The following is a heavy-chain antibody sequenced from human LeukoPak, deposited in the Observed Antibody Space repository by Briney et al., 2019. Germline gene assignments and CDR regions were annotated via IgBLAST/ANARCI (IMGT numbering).Heavy chain of an antibody. J-gene: IGHJ4*02. D-gene: IGHD6-13*01. Sequence: PSETLSLTCTVSGGSISSSSYYWGWLRQPPGKGLEWIGSIYYSGSTYYNPSLKSRVTISVDTSKNQFSLKLSSVTAADTAVYYCARGAAGGLIAAGGVDYWGQGTLVTVSS. CDR1: GGSISSSSYY. V-gene: IGHV4-39*07. CDR2: IYYSGST. CDR3: ARGAAGGLIAAGGVDY.